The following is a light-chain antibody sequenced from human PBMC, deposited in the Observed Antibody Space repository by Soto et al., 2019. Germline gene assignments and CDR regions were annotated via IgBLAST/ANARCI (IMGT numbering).Light chain of an antibody. CDR1: QSVSSSY. J-gene: IGKJ1*01. CDR2: GAS. Sequence: EIVLTQSPGTLSLSPGERATLSCRASQSVSSSYLAWYQQKPGQAPRLLIYGASSRATGIPDRLSGSGSGTDFTLTISRLEPEDLAVYYCQQYGSSPQTFGKGTKVEIK. CDR3: QQYGSSPQT. V-gene: IGKV3-20*01.